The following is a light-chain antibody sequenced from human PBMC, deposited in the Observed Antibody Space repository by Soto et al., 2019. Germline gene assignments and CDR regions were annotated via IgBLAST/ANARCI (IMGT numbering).Light chain of an antibody. Sequence: DIQMTQSPSSLSASVGDRVTITCRASQSISSYLNWYQQKPGKAPKLLIYAASSLKSGVPSRFSGSGSGTYFTLNISSLQPEDFATYYCQQSYSTPLTFGGGTKVEIK. CDR2: AAS. CDR3: QQSYSTPLT. V-gene: IGKV1-39*01. J-gene: IGKJ4*01. CDR1: QSISSY.